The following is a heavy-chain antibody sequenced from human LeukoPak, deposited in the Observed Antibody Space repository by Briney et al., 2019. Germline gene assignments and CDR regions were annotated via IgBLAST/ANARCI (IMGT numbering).Heavy chain of an antibody. V-gene: IGHV3-21*01. CDR1: GFTFSSYS. CDR3: ARDNSVRDEAWWFSP. CDR2: ISSSSSYI. Sequence: PGGSLRLSCAASGFTFSSYSMNWVRQAPGKGLEWVSSISSSSSYIYYADSVKGRFTISRDNAKNSLYLQMNSLRAEDTAVYYCARDNSVRDEAWWFSPWGQGTLVTVSS. D-gene: IGHD5-24*01. J-gene: IGHJ5*02.